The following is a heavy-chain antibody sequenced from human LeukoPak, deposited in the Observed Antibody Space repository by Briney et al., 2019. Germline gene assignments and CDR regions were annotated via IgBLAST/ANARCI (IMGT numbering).Heavy chain of an antibody. CDR2: ISSSSSYI. CDR3: ASSPNMVRGVAV. D-gene: IGHD3-10*01. CDR1: GITFSSYA. J-gene: IGHJ6*02. V-gene: IGHV3-21*01. Sequence: GGSLRLSCAASGITFSSYAMSWVRQAPGKGLEWVSSISSSSSYIYYADSVKGRFTISRDNAKNSLYLQMNSLRAEDTAVYYCASSPNMVRGVAVWGQGTTVTVSS.